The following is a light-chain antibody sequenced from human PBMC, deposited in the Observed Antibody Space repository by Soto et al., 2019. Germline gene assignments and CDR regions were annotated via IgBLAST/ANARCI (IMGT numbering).Light chain of an antibody. CDR3: QQYNNWPRT. CDR2: GAS. CDR1: QSVRNN. Sequence: EIVMAQSPASLSLSRGERAARCCRASQSVRNNLAWYQQKPGQAPRLLIYGASTRATGIPARFSGSGSGTEFTLTISSLQSEDFAVYYCQQYNNWPRTFGQGTKVDI. V-gene: IGKV3-15*01. J-gene: IGKJ1*01.